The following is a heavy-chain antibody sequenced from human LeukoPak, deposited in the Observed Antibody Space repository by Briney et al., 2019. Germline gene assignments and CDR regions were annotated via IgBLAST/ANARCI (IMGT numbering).Heavy chain of an antibody. CDR3: ARRVVVAATGVLYYYYYYYMDV. D-gene: IGHD2-15*01. Sequence: SETLSLTCAVSGGSFSGYYWSWIRQPPGKGLEWIGEINNSGSTNYNPSLKSRVTISVDTSKNQFSLKLSSVTAADTAVYYCARRVVVAATGVLYYYYYYYMDVWGKGTTVTISS. CDR2: INNSGST. CDR1: GGSFSGYY. J-gene: IGHJ6*03. V-gene: IGHV4-34*01.